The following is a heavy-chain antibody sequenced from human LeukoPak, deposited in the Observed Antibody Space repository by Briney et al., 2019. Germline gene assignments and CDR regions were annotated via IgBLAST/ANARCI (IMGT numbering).Heavy chain of an antibody. CDR2: INSDGSST. Sequence: GGSLRLSCAASGFTFSSYAMSWVRQAPGKGLVWVSRINSDGSSTSYADSVKGRFTISRDNAKNTLYLQMNSLRAEDTAVYYCARPNTYYYDSSGYHFDYWGQGTLVTVSS. D-gene: IGHD3-22*01. CDR1: GFTFSSYA. V-gene: IGHV3-74*01. J-gene: IGHJ4*02. CDR3: ARPNTYYYDSSGYHFDY.